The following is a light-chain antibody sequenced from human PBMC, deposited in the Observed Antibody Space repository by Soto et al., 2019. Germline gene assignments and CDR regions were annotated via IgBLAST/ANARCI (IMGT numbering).Light chain of an antibody. CDR3: QSYDSSLSHV. J-gene: IGLJ1*01. V-gene: IGLV1-40*01. CDR2: GSR. CDR1: SYNIGAGYD. Sequence: QPVLTQPPSVSGGPGQRATISSTASSYNIGAGYDVHWDQQLPRTAPKFLIFGSRNPPSWVPDRFSGSTSGTSASRAITGLLAEDEADYSCQSYDSSLSHVFGTGTKRPVL.